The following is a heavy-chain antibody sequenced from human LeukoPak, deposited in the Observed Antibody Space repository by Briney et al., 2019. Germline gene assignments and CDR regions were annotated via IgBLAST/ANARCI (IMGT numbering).Heavy chain of an antibody. CDR3: AARQYYYDSSGYWGFSTFDY. Sequence: GSLRLSCAASGFSFTTYWMSWVRQAPGKGLEWIGEINHRGSTNYNPSLKSRVTISVDTSKNQFSLKLSSVTAADTAVYYCAARQYYYDSSGYWGFSTFDYWGQGTLVTVSS. D-gene: IGHD3-22*01. V-gene: IGHV4-34*08. J-gene: IGHJ4*02. CDR1: GFSFTTYW. CDR2: INHRGST.